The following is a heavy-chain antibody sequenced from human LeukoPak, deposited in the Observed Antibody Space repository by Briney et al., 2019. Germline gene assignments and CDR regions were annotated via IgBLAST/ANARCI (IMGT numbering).Heavy chain of an antibody. J-gene: IGHJ4*02. CDR1: GFTISNYW. V-gene: IGHV3-7*04. CDR2: IRRGESEE. Sequence: GGSLRLSCAASGFTISNYWMNWVRQAPGKGLEWLANIRRGESEEYYVDSVKGRFTISRDNTKNSLYLQMNSLRVEDTAVYYCARALIAADNYWGQGTLVTVSS. D-gene: IGHD6-6*01. CDR3: ARALIAADNY.